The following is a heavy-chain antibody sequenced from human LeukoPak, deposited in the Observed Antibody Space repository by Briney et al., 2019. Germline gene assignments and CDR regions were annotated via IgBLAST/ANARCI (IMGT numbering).Heavy chain of an antibody. V-gene: IGHV3-48*03. Sequence: GGSLRLSCAASGFTFSSYEMNWVRQAPGKGLEWVSYISSSGSTIYYADSVKGRFTISRDNAKNSLYLQMNSRRAEDTAVYYCARAGNSGLNPGYWGQGTLVTVSS. J-gene: IGHJ4*02. D-gene: IGHD6-19*01. CDR3: ARAGNSGLNPGY. CDR2: ISSSGSTI. CDR1: GFTFSSYE.